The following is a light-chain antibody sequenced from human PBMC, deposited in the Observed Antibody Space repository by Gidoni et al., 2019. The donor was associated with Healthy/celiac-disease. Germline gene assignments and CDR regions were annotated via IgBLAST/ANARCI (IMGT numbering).Light chain of an antibody. J-gene: IGKJ1*01. CDR3: QQSSSTPPA. CDR1: QRIRSY. V-gene: IGKV1-39*01. CDR2: AAS. Sequence: DFQMTKHPHSLSASVGDRVTITFRASQRIRSYLNWCQQKPGKDPKLLIYAASSLQSGVPSRFRLIRSWPAFTLSILSLQPEVFATYSCQQSSSTPPAFGQGTKVEIK.